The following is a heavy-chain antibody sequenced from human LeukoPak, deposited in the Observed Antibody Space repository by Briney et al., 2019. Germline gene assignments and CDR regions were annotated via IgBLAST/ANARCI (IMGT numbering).Heavy chain of an antibody. CDR3: ARERFHGSGAPKFDY. D-gene: IGHD3-10*01. Sequence: RGSLRLSWPAAAFTFSSYSMNWVRQAQENGLEWVSYISSSSSTIYYADSVKGRFTISIDNPKNSLYLQMNSLRVNGTAVYYCARERFHGSGAPKFDYWGQGSLVSVSS. J-gene: IGHJ4*02. V-gene: IGHV3-48*04. CDR2: ISSSSSTI. CDR1: AFTFSSYS.